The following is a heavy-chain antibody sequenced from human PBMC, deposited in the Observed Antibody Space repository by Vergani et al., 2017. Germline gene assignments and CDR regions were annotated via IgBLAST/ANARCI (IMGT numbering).Heavy chain of an antibody. CDR1: GFTFCSYA. V-gene: IGHV3-30-3*01. D-gene: IGHD6-13*01. CDR3: ARFPGSRTFDY. J-gene: IGHJ4*02. CDR2: ISYDGSNK. Sequence: QVQLVESGGGVVQPGRSLRLSCAASGFTFCSYAMHWVRQAPGKGLEWVAVISYDGSNKYYAYSVKGRITISRDNSKNTLYLQMNSLRAEDTAVYYCARFPGSRTFDYWGQGTLVTVSS.